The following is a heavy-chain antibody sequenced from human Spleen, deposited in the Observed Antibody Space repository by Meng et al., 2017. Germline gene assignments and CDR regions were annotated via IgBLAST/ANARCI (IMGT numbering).Heavy chain of an antibody. CDR1: CGSISTRDW. Sequence: VHRRGPGHGLGKPSGTLSLACAVYCGSISTRDWWTWVRQPPGKGLEWIGEIYHSGRATYIPTLKSRVTISVDKSKNQFSLDLRSVIAADTAVYFCARNLVGSSLDYWGQGTLVTVSS. D-gene: IGHD1-14*01. CDR2: IYHSGRA. J-gene: IGHJ4*02. CDR3: ARNLVGSSLDY. V-gene: IGHV4-4*02.